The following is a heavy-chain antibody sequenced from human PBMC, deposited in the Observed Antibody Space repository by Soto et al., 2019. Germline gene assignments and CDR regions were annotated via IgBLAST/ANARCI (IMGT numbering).Heavy chain of an antibody. CDR3: AREPDILTGYRTVEYWYFDL. CDR2: IYSGGST. D-gene: IGHD3-9*01. V-gene: IGHV3-53*02. J-gene: IGHJ2*01. CDR1: GFTVSSNY. Sequence: EVQLVETGGGLIQPGGSLRLSCAASGFTVSSNYMSWVRQAPGKGLEWVSVIYSGGSTYYADSVKGRFTISRDNSKNTLYLQMNSLRAEDTAVYYCAREPDILTGYRTVEYWYFDLWGRGTLVTVSS.